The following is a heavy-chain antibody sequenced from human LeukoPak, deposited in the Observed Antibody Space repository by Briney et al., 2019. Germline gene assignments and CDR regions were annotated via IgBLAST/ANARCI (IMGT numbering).Heavy chain of an antibody. V-gene: IGHV4-34*01. D-gene: IGHD3-16*02. CDR3: PLGELSPFDY. CDR1: GGSFSGYY. CDR2: INHSGST. Sequence: SETLSLTCAVYGGSFSGYYWSWIRQPPGKGLEWIGEINHSGSTNYNPSLKSRVTISVDTSKNQFSLKLSSVTAADTAVYYFPLGELSPFDYWGQGTLVTVSS. J-gene: IGHJ4*02.